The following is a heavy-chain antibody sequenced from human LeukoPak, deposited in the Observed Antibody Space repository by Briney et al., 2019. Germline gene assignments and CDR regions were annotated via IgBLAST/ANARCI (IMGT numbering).Heavy chain of an antibody. CDR1: GFTFSRYW. Sequence: GGSLRLSCAASGFTFSRYWMSWVRQAPGKGLEWVANIKQDGSEKYYVDSGKGRFTISRDNTKEPLFLQMNSLRAEDTAVYYCARWGTYSSSWLGAFDIWGQGTMVTVSS. D-gene: IGHD6-13*01. V-gene: IGHV3-7*05. CDR2: IKQDGSEK. CDR3: ARWGTYSSSWLGAFDI. J-gene: IGHJ3*02.